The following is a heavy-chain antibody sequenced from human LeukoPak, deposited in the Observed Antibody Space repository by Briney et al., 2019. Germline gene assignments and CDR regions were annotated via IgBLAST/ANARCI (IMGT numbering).Heavy chain of an antibody. V-gene: IGHV3-21*01. J-gene: IGHJ4*02. CDR1: GFTFSSYS. Sequence: PGGSLRLSCAASGFTFSSYSMNWVRQAPGKGLEWVSSISSSSSYIYYADSVKGRFTISRDNAKNSLYLQMNSLRVEDTAVYYCARESYTYYYDSSGLDYWGQGTLVTVSS. CDR2: ISSSSSYI. D-gene: IGHD3-22*01. CDR3: ARESYTYYYDSSGLDY.